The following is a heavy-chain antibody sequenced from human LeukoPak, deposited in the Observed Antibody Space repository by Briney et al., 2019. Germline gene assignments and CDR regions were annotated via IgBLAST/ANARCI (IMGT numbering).Heavy chain of an antibody. CDR1: GGSISSYY. CDR3: ARDSGGYLRYYYYYMDV. CDR2: IYYSGST. J-gene: IGHJ6*03. D-gene: IGHD1-26*01. Sequence: PSETLSLTCTVSGGSISSYYWSWIRQPPGKGLEWIGYIYYSGSTNYNPSLKSRVTISVDTSKNQFSLKLSSVTAADTAVYYRARDSGGYLRYYYYYMDVWGKGTTVTVSS. V-gene: IGHV4-59*01.